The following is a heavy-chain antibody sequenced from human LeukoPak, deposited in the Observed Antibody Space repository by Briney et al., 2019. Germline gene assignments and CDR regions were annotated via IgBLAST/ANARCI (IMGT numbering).Heavy chain of an antibody. Sequence: SETLSLTCTVSGGSISSYYWSWIRQPAGKGPEWIGRIYTSGSTNYSPSLKRRVTMSVDTSKNQFSLKLSSVTAADTAVYYCASGGYYDSSGYSGWGQGTLVTVSS. D-gene: IGHD3-22*01. CDR3: ASGGYYDSSGYSG. V-gene: IGHV4-4*07. CDR1: GGSISSYY. CDR2: IYTSGST. J-gene: IGHJ4*02.